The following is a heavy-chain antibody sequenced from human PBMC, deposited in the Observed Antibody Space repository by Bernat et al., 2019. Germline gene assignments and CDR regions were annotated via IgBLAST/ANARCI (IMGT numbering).Heavy chain of an antibody. CDR1: GFTFSSYA. V-gene: IGHV3-30-3*01. Sequence: QVQLVESGGGVVQPGRSLRLSCAASGFTFSSYAMHWVRQAPGKGLEWVAVISYDGSNKYYADSVKGRFTISRDNSKNTLYLQMNSLRAEDTAVYYCARTGITGTTEFDYWGQGTLVTVSS. CDR2: ISYDGSNK. D-gene: IGHD1-7*01. CDR3: ARTGITGTTEFDY. J-gene: IGHJ4*02.